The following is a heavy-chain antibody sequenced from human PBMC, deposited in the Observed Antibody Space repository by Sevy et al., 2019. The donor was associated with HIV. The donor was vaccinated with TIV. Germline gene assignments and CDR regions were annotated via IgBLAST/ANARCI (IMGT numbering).Heavy chain of an antibody. CDR2: IKQDGSEK. CDR3: ARWRTAITAFDI. Sequence: GGSLRLSCAASRFTFSNFWMTWVRQAPGKGLEWVANIKQDGSEKYYVDSVRGRFTNSRDNAKNSLYLQMNSLRAEDTAVYYCARWRTAITAFDIWGQGTMVTVSS. D-gene: IGHD5-18*01. CDR1: RFTFSNFW. J-gene: IGHJ3*02. V-gene: IGHV3-7*01.